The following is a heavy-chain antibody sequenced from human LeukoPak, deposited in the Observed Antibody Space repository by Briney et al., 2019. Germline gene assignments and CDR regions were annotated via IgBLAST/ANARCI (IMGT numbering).Heavy chain of an antibody. CDR1: GYTFTGYY. Sequence: ASVKVSCKASGYTFTGYYMHWVRQAPGQGLEWMGWINPNSGGTNYAQKFQGRVTMIRDTSISTAYMEVSRLGSDDTAVYYCASSYYYDSSGYADAFDIGGQGTRVTVSS. CDR2: INPNSGGT. D-gene: IGHD3-22*01. V-gene: IGHV1-2*02. J-gene: IGHJ3*02. CDR3: ASSYYYDSSGYADAFDI.